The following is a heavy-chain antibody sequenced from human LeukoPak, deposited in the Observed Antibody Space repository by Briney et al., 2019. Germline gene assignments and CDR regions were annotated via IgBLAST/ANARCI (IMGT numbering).Heavy chain of an antibody. Sequence: KPSETLSLTCTVSGGSISSYYWSWIRQPAGKGLEWIGRIYTSGSTNYNPSLKSRVTMSVDTSKNQFSLKLSSVTAADTAVYYCARDIAVAGTEGWFDPWGQGALVTVSS. CDR2: IYTSGST. CDR1: GGSISSYY. CDR3: ARDIAVAGTEGWFDP. V-gene: IGHV4-4*07. J-gene: IGHJ5*02. D-gene: IGHD6-19*01.